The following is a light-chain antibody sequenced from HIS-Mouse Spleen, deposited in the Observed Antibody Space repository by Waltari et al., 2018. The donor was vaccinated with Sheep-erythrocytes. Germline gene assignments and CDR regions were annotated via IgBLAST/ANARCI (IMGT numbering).Light chain of an antibody. CDR3: CSYAGSSTPWV. CDR1: SSDVGSYNL. J-gene: IGLJ3*02. V-gene: IGLV2-23*01. CDR2: EGS. Sequence: QSALTQPASVSGSPGQSITISCTGTSSDVGSYNLVSWYQQHPGKAPKLIFYEGSKRPSGVSNRLSGSKSGNTAYRTISGLQAEDEADYYCCSYAGSSTPWVFGGGTKLTVL.